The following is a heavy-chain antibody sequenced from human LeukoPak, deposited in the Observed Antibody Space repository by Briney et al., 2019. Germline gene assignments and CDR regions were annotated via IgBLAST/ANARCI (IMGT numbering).Heavy chain of an antibody. V-gene: IGHV4-59*01. J-gene: IGHJ3*01. CDR1: GGSISSYY. D-gene: IGHD4-17*01. CDR2: IYYSGST. CDR3: ARSLDYGDYVGAFDV. Sequence: PSETLSLTCTVSGGSISSYYWSWIRQPPGKGLEWIGYIYYSGSTNYNPSLKGRVTISVDTSKNQFSLKLSSVTAADTAVYYCARSLDYGDYVGAFDVWGQGTMVTVSS.